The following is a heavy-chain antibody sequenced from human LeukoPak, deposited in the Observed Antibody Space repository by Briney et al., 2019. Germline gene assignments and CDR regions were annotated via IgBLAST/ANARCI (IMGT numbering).Heavy chain of an antibody. J-gene: IGHJ3*02. V-gene: IGHV3-48*04. D-gene: IGHD3-22*01. CDR2: ISSSGSTI. Sequence: PGGSLRLSCAASGFTFSSYSMNWVRQAPGKGLEWVSYISSSGSTIYYADSVKGRFTISRDNAKNSLYLQMNSLRAEDTAVYYCASTVVIRAHAFDIWGQGTMVTVSS. CDR3: ASTVVIRAHAFDI. CDR1: GFTFSSYS.